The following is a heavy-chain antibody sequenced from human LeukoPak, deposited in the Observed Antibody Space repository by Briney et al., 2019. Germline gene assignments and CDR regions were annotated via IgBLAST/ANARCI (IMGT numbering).Heavy chain of an antibody. J-gene: IGHJ4*02. CDR1: GVSISSYY. V-gene: IGHV4-59*12. Sequence: PSETLSLTCTVSGVSISSYYWSWIRQPPGKGLEWIGYIYYSGSTNYNPSLKSRVTISVDTSKNQFSLKLSSVTAADTAVYYCARGDYDFWSGYLTRRPFDYWGQGTLVTVSS. D-gene: IGHD3-3*01. CDR3: ARGDYDFWSGYLTRRPFDY. CDR2: IYYSGST.